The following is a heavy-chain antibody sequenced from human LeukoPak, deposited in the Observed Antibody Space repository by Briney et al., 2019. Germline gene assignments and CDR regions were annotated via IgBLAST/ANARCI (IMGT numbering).Heavy chain of an antibody. CDR3: ARDLPSYDYVWGSYRHDAFDI. CDR1: GFTVSTNY. J-gene: IGHJ3*02. CDR2: IYSGGST. D-gene: IGHD3-16*02. Sequence: PGGSLRLSCAASGFTVSTNYMSWVRQAPGKVLEWVSVIYSGGSTYYADSVKGRFTISRDNSKNTLYLQMNSLRAEDTAVYYCARDLPSYDYVWGSYRHDAFDIWGQGTMVTVSS. V-gene: IGHV3-53*01.